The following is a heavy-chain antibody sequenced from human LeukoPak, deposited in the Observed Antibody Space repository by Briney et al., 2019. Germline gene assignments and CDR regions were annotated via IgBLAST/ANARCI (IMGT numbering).Heavy chain of an antibody. CDR2: INTNTGNP. J-gene: IGHJ4*02. CDR1: GYTFTSYA. CDR3: ARGGNYYGSGSYYNPF. V-gene: IGHV7-4-1*02. D-gene: IGHD3-10*01. Sequence: ASVKVSCKASGYTFTSYAMNWVRQAPGQGLEWMGWINTNTGNPTYAQGFTGRFVFSLDTSVSTAYLQISSLKAEDTAVYYCARGGNYYGSGSYYNPFWGRGTLVTVSS.